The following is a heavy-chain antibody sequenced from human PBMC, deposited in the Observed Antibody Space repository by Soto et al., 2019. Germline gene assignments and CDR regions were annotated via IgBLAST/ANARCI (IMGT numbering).Heavy chain of an antibody. CDR2: IYSDDIT. J-gene: IGHJ4*02. D-gene: IGHD3-22*01. V-gene: IGHV3-66*01. CDR1: GFTVRSNY. CDR3: AKDGLRGGYYRRGYFDY. Sequence: GGSLRLSCAASGFTVRSNYMSWVRQAPGKGLEWVSIIYSDDITYYADSVKGRFTISRDNSKNTLYLQMNSLRAEDTAVYYCAKDGLRGGYYRRGYFDYWGQGTLVTVSS.